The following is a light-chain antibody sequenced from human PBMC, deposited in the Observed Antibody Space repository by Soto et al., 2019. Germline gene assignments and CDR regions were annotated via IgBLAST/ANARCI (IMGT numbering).Light chain of an antibody. V-gene: IGKV1-5*01. CDR3: QQYNSYS. CDR1: QSISNW. Sequence: DIQVTHSPSTLPASVGARVTITCRASQSISNWLAWYQKKTGTAAKLLIYHASTLESGVPSRFSGSGSGTEFTLTISSMQPDDFATYYCQQYNSYSFGHGTKVDI. CDR2: HAS. J-gene: IGKJ1*01.